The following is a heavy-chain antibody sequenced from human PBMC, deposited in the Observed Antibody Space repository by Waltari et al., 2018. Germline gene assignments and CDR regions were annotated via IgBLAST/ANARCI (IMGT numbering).Heavy chain of an antibody. V-gene: IGHV4-59*08. D-gene: IGHD1-26*01. CDR3: ARWDSPGRFFGA. J-gene: IGHJ5*02. Sequence: QVQLQESGPGLVKPSETLSLTCSVSGGSIYNYFWNWIRQPPGTGLQWIGYVRHTGITKSNPSLKSRVTMAVDTSKSQISLRLTSVSATDTAVYFCARWDSPGRFFGAWGQGTPVTVSS. CDR2: VRHTGIT. CDR1: GGSIYNYF.